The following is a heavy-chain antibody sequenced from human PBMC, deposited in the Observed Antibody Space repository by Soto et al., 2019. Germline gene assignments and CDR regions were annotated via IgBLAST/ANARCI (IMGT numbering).Heavy chain of an antibody. J-gene: IGHJ4*02. D-gene: IGHD5-18*01. CDR3: ARLPRGYSYGYDY. CDR1: GFTFISYA. V-gene: IGHV3-30-3*01. Sequence: GGSLRLSCAACGFTFISYAMHWVLQAPGKGLEWVAVISYDGSNKYYADSVKGRFTISRDNSKNPLYLQMNSLRAEDTAVYYCARLPRGYSYGYDYWGQGTLVTVSS. CDR2: ISYDGSNK.